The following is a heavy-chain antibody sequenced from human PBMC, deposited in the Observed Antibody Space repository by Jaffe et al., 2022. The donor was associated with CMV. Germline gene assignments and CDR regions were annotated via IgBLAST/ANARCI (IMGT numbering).Heavy chain of an antibody. CDR2: ISNSGSTI. Sequence: EVQLVESGGGLVQPGQSLRLSCAASGFTFSSYEMNWVRQAPGKGLEWVSYISNSGSTISYADSVKGRFTISRDNAKHSLYLQMNSLRAEDTAVYYCARAKYSSGWSDLDYWGQGVLVTVSS. J-gene: IGHJ4*02. CDR3: ARAKYSSGWSDLDY. CDR1: GFTFSSYE. D-gene: IGHD6-19*01. V-gene: IGHV3-48*03.